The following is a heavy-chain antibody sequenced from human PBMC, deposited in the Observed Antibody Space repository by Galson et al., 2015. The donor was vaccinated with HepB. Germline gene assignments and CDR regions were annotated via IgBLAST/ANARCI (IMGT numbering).Heavy chain of an antibody. CDR1: GFTFSSYA. CDR2: ISGSGGST. D-gene: IGHD3-16*01. Sequence: SLRLSCAASGFTFSSYAMSWVRQAPGKGLEWVSAISGSGGSTYYADSVKGRFTISRDNSKNTLYLQMNSLRAEDTAVYYCAKDPLGEYGVVWYFDLWGRGTLVTVSS. V-gene: IGHV3-23*01. CDR3: AKDPLGEYGVVWYFDL. J-gene: IGHJ2*01.